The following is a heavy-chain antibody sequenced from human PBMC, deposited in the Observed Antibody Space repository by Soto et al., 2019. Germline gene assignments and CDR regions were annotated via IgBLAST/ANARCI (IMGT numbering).Heavy chain of an antibody. D-gene: IGHD2-8*01. CDR2: INAGNGNT. Sequence: GASVKVSCKASGYTFTSYAMHWVRQAPGQRLEWMGWINAGNGNTKYSQKFQGRVTITRDTSASTAYMELSSLRSEDTAVYYCAREAVVLMVYAKPGGHLDIWGQGTMVTVSS. V-gene: IGHV1-3*01. CDR1: GYTFTSYA. CDR3: AREAVVLMVYAKPGGHLDI. J-gene: IGHJ3*02.